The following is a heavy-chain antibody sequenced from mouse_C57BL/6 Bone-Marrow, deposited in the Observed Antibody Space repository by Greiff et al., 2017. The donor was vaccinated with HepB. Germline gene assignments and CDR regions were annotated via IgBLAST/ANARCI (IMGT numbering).Heavy chain of an antibody. Sequence: VQLQQSGAELAKPGASVKMSCEASGYTFTNYWIHWIKQRPGQGLEWIGYFNPSNGYTKYSQKFKDKATLTADKSSSTAYMQLSSLTSEDSAVYYCATLWYGGGDYWGQGTTLTVSS. CDR2: FNPSNGYT. CDR3: ATLWYGGGDY. J-gene: IGHJ2*01. D-gene: IGHD1-1*02. V-gene: IGHV1-7*01. CDR1: GYTFTNYW.